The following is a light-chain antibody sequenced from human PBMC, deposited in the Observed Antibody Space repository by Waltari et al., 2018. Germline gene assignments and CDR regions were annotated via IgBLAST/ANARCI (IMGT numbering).Light chain of an antibody. V-gene: IGLV4-69*01. Sequence: QLVLTQSPSASASLGAPVKLTCTRRRGHSSYAIAWHQQQPEKGPRYLMKLNSDGSHSKGDGIPDRFSGSSSGAERYLTISSLQSEDEADYYCQTWGTGIQVFGGGTKLTVL. CDR2: LNSDGSH. J-gene: IGLJ3*02. CDR1: RGHSSYA. CDR3: QTWGTGIQV.